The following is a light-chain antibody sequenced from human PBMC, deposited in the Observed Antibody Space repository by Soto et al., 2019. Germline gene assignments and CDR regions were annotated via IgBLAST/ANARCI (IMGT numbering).Light chain of an antibody. CDR1: QSISTY. CDR2: DAS. Sequence: DIQMTQSPSSLSASLRNRVTITCRASQSISTYLNWYQKKPGKAPNLLIYDASRLQSGVPSRFSGSGGGTDFTLSISSVQPEDFATYFCQQSYMEPITFGQGTRLEI. J-gene: IGKJ5*01. CDR3: QQSYMEPIT. V-gene: IGKV1-39*01.